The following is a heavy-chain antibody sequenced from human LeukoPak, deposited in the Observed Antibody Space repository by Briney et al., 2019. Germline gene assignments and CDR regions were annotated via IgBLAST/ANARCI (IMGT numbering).Heavy chain of an antibody. J-gene: IGHJ6*03. Sequence: SETLSLTCAVYGGSFSGYYWSWIRQPPGKGLEWIGEINHSGSTNYNPSLKSRVTISVDTSKNQFSLKLSSVTAAGTAVYYCARRGVLRFLEWFPPNYYYYYMDVWGKGTTVTVSS. CDR2: INHSGST. V-gene: IGHV4-34*01. CDR3: ARRGVLRFLEWFPPNYYYYYMDV. D-gene: IGHD3-3*01. CDR1: GGSFSGYY.